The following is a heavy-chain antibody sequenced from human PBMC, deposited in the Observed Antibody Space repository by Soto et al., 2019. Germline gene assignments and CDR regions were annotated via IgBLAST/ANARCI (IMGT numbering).Heavy chain of an antibody. J-gene: IGHJ4*02. CDR2: IDPSAVST. CDR3: ARSPVPTGTALFFFDN. CDR1: GYTFTRHF. D-gene: IGHD1-1*01. Sequence: ASVKVSCKASGYTFTRHFVLWVRQAPGQGLDWMGIIDPSAVSTTYAQNFRGRATITRDTSTSTIYMELRSLGSEDTAVYYCARSPVPTGTALFFFDNWGQGTEVTVSS. V-gene: IGHV1-46*01.